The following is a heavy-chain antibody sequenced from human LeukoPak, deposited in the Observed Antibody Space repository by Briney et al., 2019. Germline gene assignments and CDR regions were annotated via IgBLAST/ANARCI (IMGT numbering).Heavy chain of an antibody. CDR2: VYPGDSDT. Sequence: GESLKISCKGSGYSFTSYWIGWVRQMPGKGLEWMGIVYPGDSDTKYSPSFQGQVTISADKSISTAYLQSSSLKASDTAMYYCASLSYYDSSGAFDYWGQGTLVTVSS. D-gene: IGHD3-22*01. CDR3: ASLSYYDSSGAFDY. J-gene: IGHJ4*02. CDR1: GYSFTSYW. V-gene: IGHV5-51*01.